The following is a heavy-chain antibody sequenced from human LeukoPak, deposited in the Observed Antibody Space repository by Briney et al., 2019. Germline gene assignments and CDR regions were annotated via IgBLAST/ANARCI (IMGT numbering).Heavy chain of an antibody. CDR1: GGTFSSYA. J-gene: IGHJ4*02. V-gene: IGHV1-8*02. D-gene: IGHD3-9*01. CDR2: MNPNSGNT. CDR3: ARARTADILTGYYPDY. Sequence: ASVKVSCKASGGTFSSYAINWVRQATGQGLEWMGWMNPNSGNTGYAQKFQGRVTMTRNTSISTAYMELSSLRSEDTAVYYCARARTADILTGYYPDYWGQGTLVTVSS.